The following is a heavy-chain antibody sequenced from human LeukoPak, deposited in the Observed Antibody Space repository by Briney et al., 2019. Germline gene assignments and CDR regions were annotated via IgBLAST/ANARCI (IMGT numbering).Heavy chain of an antibody. Sequence: PGGSLRLSCPASGFTFSSYSMNWVRQAPGKGLEWVSSISSSSSSIYYADSVKGRFTISRDNAKNSLYLQMNSLRAEDTAVYYCARASGDIVETATMGSYWGQGTLVTVSS. J-gene: IGHJ4*02. D-gene: IGHD5-18*01. V-gene: IGHV3-21*01. CDR3: ARASGDIVETATMGSY. CDR1: GFTFSSYS. CDR2: ISSSSSSI.